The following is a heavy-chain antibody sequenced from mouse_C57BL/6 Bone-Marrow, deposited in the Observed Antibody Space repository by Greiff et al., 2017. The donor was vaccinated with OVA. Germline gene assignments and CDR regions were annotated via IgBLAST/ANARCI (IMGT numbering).Heavy chain of an antibody. D-gene: IGHD2-2*01. Sequence: QVQLQQPGAELVKPGASVKMSCKASGYTFTSYWITWVKQRPGQGLEWIGDIYPGSGSTNYNEKFKSKATLTVDTSSSTAYMQLSSLTSEDSAVYYCARGDLLWLRWFAYWGQGTLVTVSA. CDR2: IYPGSGST. CDR1: GYTFTSYW. CDR3: ARGDLLWLRWFAY. J-gene: IGHJ3*01. V-gene: IGHV1-55*01.